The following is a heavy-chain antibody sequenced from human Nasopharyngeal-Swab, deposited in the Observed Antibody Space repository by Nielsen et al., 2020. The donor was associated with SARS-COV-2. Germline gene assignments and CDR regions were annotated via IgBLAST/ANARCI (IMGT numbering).Heavy chain of an antibody. CDR3: ARDGLDYDFWSAYFMDV. Sequence: GRSLRLSCAASGFPFHDYTMHWVRQIPGEGLEWVSLISRDGDYIYYADSVKGRFTISRDNAKNSLYLQMNSLRAEDTAVYYCARDGLDYDFWSAYFMDVWGQGTTVTVSS. CDR1: GFPFHDYT. V-gene: IGHV3-43*01. D-gene: IGHD3-3*01. J-gene: IGHJ6*02. CDR2: ISRDGDYI.